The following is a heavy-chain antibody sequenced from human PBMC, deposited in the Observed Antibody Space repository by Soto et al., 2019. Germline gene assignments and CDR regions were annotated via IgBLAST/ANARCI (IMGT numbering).Heavy chain of an antibody. CDR3: ARPIVGGNTLVGYYYYYMDV. V-gene: IGHV5-51*03. J-gene: IGHJ6*03. CDR1: GYSFTSYW. Sequence: EVQLVQSGAEVKKPGESLKISCKGSGYSFTSYWIGWVRQMPGKGLEWMGIIYPGDSDTRYSRSFQGQVTISADKSISTAYLQWSSLKASDTAMYYCARPIVGGNTLVGYYYYYMDVWGEGTTVTVSS. CDR2: IYPGDSDT. D-gene: IGHD3-16*01.